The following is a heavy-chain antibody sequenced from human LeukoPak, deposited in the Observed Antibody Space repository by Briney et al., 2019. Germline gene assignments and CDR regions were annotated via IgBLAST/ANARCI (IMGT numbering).Heavy chain of an antibody. CDR3: SYYDFWSGYYKGGY. CDR1: GGSISSSSYY. CDR2: IYYSGST. D-gene: IGHD3-3*01. Sequence: PSETLSLTGTVSGGSISSSSYYGGWIRQPPGKGLEWIGSIYYSGSTYYNPSLKSRVTISVDTSKNQFSLKLSSVTAADTAVYYCSYYDFWSGYYKGGYWGQGTLVTVSS. J-gene: IGHJ4*02. V-gene: IGHV4-39*01.